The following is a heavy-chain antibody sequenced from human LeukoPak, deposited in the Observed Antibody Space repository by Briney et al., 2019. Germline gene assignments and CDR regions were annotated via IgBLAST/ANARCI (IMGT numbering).Heavy chain of an antibody. CDR1: GYTFTSYD. CDR3: ARDVRDIVVVPAAPLFDY. V-gene: IGHV1-8*01. D-gene: IGHD2-2*01. CDR2: MNPNSGNT. J-gene: IGHJ4*02. Sequence: ASVKVSCKASGYTFTSYDINWVRQASGQGLEWMGWMNPNSGNTGYAQKFQGRVTMTRNTSISTAYMELGSLRSDDTAVYYCARDVRDIVVVPAAPLFDYWGQGTPVTVSS.